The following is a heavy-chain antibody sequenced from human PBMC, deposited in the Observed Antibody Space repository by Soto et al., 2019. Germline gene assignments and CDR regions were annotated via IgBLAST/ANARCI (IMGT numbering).Heavy chain of an antibody. CDR1: GFSLSTSGVG. Sequence: QITLKASGPALVKPTQTLTLTCTFSGFSLSTSGVGGGWIRQPPGKALEWLALIYWADGKRYSPSLKSRLTIAEDPSKYQEVLTLTDMDLVDTAPYSSEHRIAPRIFDYWGQGTLVTVSS. J-gene: IGHJ4*02. D-gene: IGHD6-13*01. CDR2: IYWADGK. V-gene: IGHV2-5*02. CDR3: EHRIAPRIFDY.